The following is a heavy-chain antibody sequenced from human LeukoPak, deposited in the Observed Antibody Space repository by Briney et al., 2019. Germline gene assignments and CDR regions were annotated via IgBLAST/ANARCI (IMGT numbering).Heavy chain of an antibody. Sequence: PGGSLRLSCAASGFTFSSYGMHGVRQAPGKGLEWVAVIWYDGSNKYYADSVKGRFTISRDNSKNTLYLQMNSLRAEDTAVYYCARSGYRIQDFDYWGQGTLVTVSS. CDR3: ARSGYRIQDFDY. CDR2: IWYDGSNK. CDR1: GFTFSSYG. J-gene: IGHJ4*02. V-gene: IGHV3-33*01. D-gene: IGHD2/OR15-2a*01.